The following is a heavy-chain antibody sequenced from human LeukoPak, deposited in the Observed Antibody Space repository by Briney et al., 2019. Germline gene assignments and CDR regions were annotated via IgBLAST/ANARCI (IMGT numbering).Heavy chain of an antibody. J-gene: IGHJ4*02. CDR3: AREGRFWSGYYSTYYFDY. Sequence: GGSLRLSCAASGFTFSSYAMSWVRQAPGKGLEWVSAISGSGGSTYYADSVKGRFTISRDNSKNTLYLQMNSLRAEDTAVYYCAREGRFWSGYYSTYYFDYWGQGTLVTVSS. CDR1: GFTFSSYA. V-gene: IGHV3-23*01. CDR2: ISGSGGST. D-gene: IGHD3-3*01.